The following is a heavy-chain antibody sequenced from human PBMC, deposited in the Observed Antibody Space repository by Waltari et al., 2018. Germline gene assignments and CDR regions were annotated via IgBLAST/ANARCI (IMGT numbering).Heavy chain of an antibody. CDR3: ARDLDSGSYLVTDY. CDR1: GFTFSSNY. V-gene: IGHV3-53*01. J-gene: IGHJ4*02. D-gene: IGHD1-26*01. Sequence: EVQLVESGGGLIQPGGSLRLSCAASGFTFSSNYISWVRQAPGKGREWVSVIYSGGSTYYADSVKGRFTISRDNSKNTLYLQMNSLRAEDTAVYYCARDLDSGSYLVTDYWGQGNLVTVSS. CDR2: IYSGGST.